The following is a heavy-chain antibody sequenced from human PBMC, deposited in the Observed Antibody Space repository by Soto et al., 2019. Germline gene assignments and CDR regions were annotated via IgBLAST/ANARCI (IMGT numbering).Heavy chain of an antibody. Sequence: GASVKVSCKASGYTFTSYYMHWVRQAPGQGLEWMGISNPSGGSTSYAQKFQGRVTMTRDTSTSTVYMELSSLRSEDTAVYYCSKEGTCGWYYYAFWGQGTLVTVSS. V-gene: IGHV1-46*03. D-gene: IGHD6-19*01. J-gene: IGHJ4*02. CDR2: SNPSGGST. CDR3: SKEGTCGWYYYAF. CDR1: GYTFTSYY.